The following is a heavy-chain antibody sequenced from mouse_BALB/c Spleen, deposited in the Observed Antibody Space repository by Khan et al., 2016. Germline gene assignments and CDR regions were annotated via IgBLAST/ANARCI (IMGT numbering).Heavy chain of an antibody. CDR1: GFTFSSFG. CDR3: GECDC. CDR2: IISGSSAI. V-gene: IGHV5-17*02. Sequence: EVELVESGGGLVQPGGSRKLSCAASGFTFSSFGMHWVRQAPEKGLEWVAFIISGSSAIYYADTVKGRFTISRDNPKNTLFLQMTSLRSEDTAMYYWGECDCWGQGTTHTVSS. J-gene: IGHJ2*01.